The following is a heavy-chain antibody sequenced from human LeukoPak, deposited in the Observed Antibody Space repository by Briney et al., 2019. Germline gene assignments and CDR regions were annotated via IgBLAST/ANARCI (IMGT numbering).Heavy chain of an antibody. J-gene: IGHJ4*02. V-gene: IGHV3-7*01. D-gene: IGHD3-3*01. CDR3: ATLGREYDFWSGYYRNDDY. CDR2: IKQDRSEK. Sequence: GGSLRLSCAASGFTFSSYWMSWVRQAPGKGLEWVANIKQDRSEKYYVDSVKGRFTISRDNAKNSLYLQMNSLRAEDTAVYYCATLGREYDFWSGYYRNDDYWGQGTLVTVSS. CDR1: GFTFSSYW.